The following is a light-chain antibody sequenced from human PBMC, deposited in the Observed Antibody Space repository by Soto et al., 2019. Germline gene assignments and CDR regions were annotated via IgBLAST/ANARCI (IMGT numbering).Light chain of an antibody. CDR2: EVN. CDR3: SSYAGSSNV. J-gene: IGLJ1*01. Sequence: VLTQPPSASGSPGQSVAISCTGTSSDVGGYNYVSWYQQHPGKAPKLMIYEVNKRPSGVPDRFSGSKSGNTASLTVSGLQAEDEADYYCSSYAGSSNVFGTGTKSPS. V-gene: IGLV2-8*01. CDR1: SSDVGGYNY.